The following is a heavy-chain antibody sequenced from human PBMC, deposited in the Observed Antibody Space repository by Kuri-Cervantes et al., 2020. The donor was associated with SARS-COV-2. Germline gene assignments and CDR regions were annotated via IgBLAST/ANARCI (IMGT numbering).Heavy chain of an antibody. CDR1: GFTFSSYG. CDR3: ARNEWDVFSGYYFDY. D-gene: IGHD1-26*01. J-gene: IGHJ4*02. Sequence: GGSLRLSCAASGFTFSSYGMHWVRQAPGKGLEWVSSISSTGNTIYYADSVKGRFTISRDNAKNSLYLQMNSLRAEDTAVYYCARNEWDVFSGYYFDYWGQGTLVTVSS. CDR2: ISSTGNTI. V-gene: IGHV3-48*04.